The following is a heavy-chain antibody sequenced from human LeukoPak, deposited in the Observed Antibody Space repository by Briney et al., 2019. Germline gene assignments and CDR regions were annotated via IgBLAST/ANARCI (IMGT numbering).Heavy chain of an antibody. CDR3: ARIAVAAYYFDY. CDR2: ISAYNGNP. CDR1: GYTFTSYG. V-gene: IGHV1-18*04. J-gene: IGHJ4*02. D-gene: IGHD6-19*01. Sequence: GASVKVSCKASGYTFTSYGISWVRQAPGQGLGWMGWISAYNGNPKYAQKLQGRVTMTTDTSTSTAYMELRSLRSDDTAVYYCARIAVAAYYFDYWGQGTLVTVSS.